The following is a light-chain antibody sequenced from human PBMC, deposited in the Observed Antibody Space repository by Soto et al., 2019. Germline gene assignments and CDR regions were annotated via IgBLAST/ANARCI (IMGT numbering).Light chain of an antibody. J-gene: IGKJ1*01. CDR1: QSVSSSS. V-gene: IGKV3-20*01. CDR3: QQYGSSLTWT. Sequence: EIVLTQSPGTLSLSPGERATLSCRASQSVSSSSLAWYQQKPGQAPRLLIYGASSRATGIPDRLSGSGSGTDFILIISRLEPEDFAVYYCQQYGSSLTWTFGQGTKVDIK. CDR2: GAS.